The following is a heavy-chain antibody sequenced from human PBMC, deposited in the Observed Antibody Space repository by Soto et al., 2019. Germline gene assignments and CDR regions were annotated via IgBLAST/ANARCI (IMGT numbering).Heavy chain of an antibody. V-gene: IGHV1-69*02. CDR2: IIPILGIA. D-gene: IGHD2-15*01. CDR3: ARGGYCSGGSCGYFDL. Sequence: QVQLVQSGAEVKKPGSSVKVSCKASGGTFSSYTISWVRQAPGQGLEWMGRIIPILGIANYAQKFQGRGTITADKSTSTAYMELSSLRSEDTAVYYCARGGYCSGGSCGYFDLWGRGTLVTVSS. J-gene: IGHJ2*01. CDR1: GGTFSSYT.